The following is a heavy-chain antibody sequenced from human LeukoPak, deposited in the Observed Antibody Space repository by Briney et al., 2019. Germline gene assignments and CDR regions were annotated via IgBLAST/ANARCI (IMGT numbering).Heavy chain of an antibody. Sequence: ASVKVSCKASGYTFTSYGINWVRQAPGQGLEWMGWISAYNGNTNYAQKLQGRVTMTTDTSTSTAYMELRSLRSDDTAVYYCARSPYYYDSSGYYAFDIWGQGTMVTVSS. CDR2: ISAYNGNT. D-gene: IGHD3-22*01. CDR1: GYTFTSYG. CDR3: ARSPYYYDSSGYYAFDI. J-gene: IGHJ3*02. V-gene: IGHV1-18*01.